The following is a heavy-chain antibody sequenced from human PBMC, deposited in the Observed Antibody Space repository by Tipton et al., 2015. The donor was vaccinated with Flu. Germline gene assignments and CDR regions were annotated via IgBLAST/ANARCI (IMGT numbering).Heavy chain of an antibody. J-gene: IGHJ3*02. Sequence: LRLSCTVSGGSISSHYWSWIRQPPGKGLEWIGYIYYSGSISYNPSLKSRVTISVDTSKNQFSLKLSSVTAADTAVYYCAREWGDAFDIWGRGTMVTVSS. CDR2: IYYSGSI. CDR3: AREWGDAFDI. V-gene: IGHV4-59*11. CDR1: GGSISSHY. D-gene: IGHD3-16*01.